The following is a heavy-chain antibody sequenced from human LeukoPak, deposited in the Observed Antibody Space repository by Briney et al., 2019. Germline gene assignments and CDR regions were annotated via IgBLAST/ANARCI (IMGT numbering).Heavy chain of an antibody. CDR3: ARQTGSGLFILP. CDR2: IYYSGNT. J-gene: IGHJ4*02. D-gene: IGHD3/OR15-3a*01. Sequence: SETLSLTCTVSGVSISSSNSYWGRIRQPPGKGLEWIGSIYYSGNTYYDASLKSQVSISIDTSKNQFSLRLTSVTAADTAVYYCARQTGSGLFILPGGQGTLVTVSS. V-gene: IGHV4-39*01. CDR1: GVSISSSNSY.